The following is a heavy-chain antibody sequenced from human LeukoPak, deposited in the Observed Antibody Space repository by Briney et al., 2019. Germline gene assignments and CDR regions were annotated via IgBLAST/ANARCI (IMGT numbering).Heavy chain of an antibody. CDR1: GFTFSSYA. D-gene: IGHD2-21*01. J-gene: IGHJ4*02. V-gene: IGHV3-30*18. CDR2: ISYDGSNK. Sequence: GGSLRLSCAASGFTFSSYAMHWVRQAPGKGLEWVAPISYDGSNKYHADSVKGRFTISRDNSKNTLYLQMNSLRAEDTAVYYCAKVGDEYDFDYWGQGTLVTVSS. CDR3: AKVGDEYDFDY.